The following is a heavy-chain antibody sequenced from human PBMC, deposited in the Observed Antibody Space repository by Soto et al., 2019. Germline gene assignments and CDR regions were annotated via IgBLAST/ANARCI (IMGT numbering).Heavy chain of an antibody. J-gene: IGHJ4*02. D-gene: IGHD2-2*01. CDR1: GSTFSSYA. V-gene: IGHV3-23*01. CDR3: AVHCSTSSCTY. CDR2: ISGSAESA. Sequence: GGSLRLSCASSGSTFSSYAMSWVRQAPGKGLEWVSVISGSAESAYYGDSVKGRFTISRDNSKNTVYLQMNSLRAEDTAVYYCAVHCSTSSCTYWGQGTLVTVSS.